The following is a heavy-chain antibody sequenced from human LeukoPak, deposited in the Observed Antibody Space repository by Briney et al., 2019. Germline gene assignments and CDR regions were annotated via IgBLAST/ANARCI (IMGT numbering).Heavy chain of an antibody. D-gene: IGHD3-10*01. Sequence: ASVKVSCKASGGTFSSYAISWVRQAPGHGLEWMGGIIPIFGTANYAQKFQGRVTITADESTSTAYMELSSLRSEDTAVYYCAREGYYYGSGSYFNYWGQGTLVTVSS. V-gene: IGHV1-69*13. CDR2: IIPIFGTA. CDR1: GGTFSSYA. CDR3: AREGYYYGSGSYFNY. J-gene: IGHJ4*02.